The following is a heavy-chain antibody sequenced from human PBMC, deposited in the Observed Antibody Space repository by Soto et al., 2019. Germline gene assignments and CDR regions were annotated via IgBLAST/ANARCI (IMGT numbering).Heavy chain of an antibody. CDR1: GFSLSTSGVG. Sequence: QITLKESGPTLVKPTQTLTLTCTFSGFSLSTSGVGVGWIRQPPGKALEWLALIYWDADKRYSPSLKSRLTITKDTSKNQLVLTLTNMYPVDTATYYCGHLTWGGGIGNDYFDSWGQGTLVTVSS. J-gene: IGHJ4*02. V-gene: IGHV2-5*02. CDR2: IYWDADK. D-gene: IGHD7-27*01. CDR3: GHLTWGGGIGNDYFDS.